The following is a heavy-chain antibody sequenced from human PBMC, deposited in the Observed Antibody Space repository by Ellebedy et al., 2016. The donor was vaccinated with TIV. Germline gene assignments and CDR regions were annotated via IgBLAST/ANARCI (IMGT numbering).Heavy chain of an antibody. V-gene: IGHV3-30*18. D-gene: IGHD2-21*01. CDR3: AKPTVANAFDI. CDR1: FSGHD. Sequence: FSGHDMHWVRQAPGQGLEWVAAISFDGSEKYYADSVKDRFTMSRDNSKNTLYLQMNSLRAEDTAVYYCAKPTVANAFDIWGQGTMATVTS. CDR2: ISFDGSEK. J-gene: IGHJ3*02.